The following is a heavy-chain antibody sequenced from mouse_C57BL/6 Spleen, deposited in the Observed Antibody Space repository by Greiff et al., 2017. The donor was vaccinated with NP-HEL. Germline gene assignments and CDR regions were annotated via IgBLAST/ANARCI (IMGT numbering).Heavy chain of an antibody. J-gene: IGHJ2*01. CDR3: TSRANWDYFDY. V-gene: IGHV6-6*01. D-gene: IGHD4-1*01. CDR1: GFTFSDAW. CDR2: IRNKANNHAT. Sequence: EVHLVESGGGLVQPGGSMKLSCAASGFTFSDAWMDWVRQSPEKGLEWVAEIRNKANNHATYYAESVKGRFTISRDDSKSSVYLQMNSLRAEDTGIYYCTSRANWDYFDYWGQGTTLTVSS.